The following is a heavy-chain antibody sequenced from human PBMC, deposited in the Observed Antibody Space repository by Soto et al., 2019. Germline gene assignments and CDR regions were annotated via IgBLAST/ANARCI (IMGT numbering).Heavy chain of an antibody. CDR1: GFNFSSYV. D-gene: IGHD5-18*01. J-gene: IGHJ4*02. CDR3: AKRQATAVFDY. CDR2: VSAGGRST. Sequence: EVLLLESGGGLVQPGGSLRLSCAASGFNFSSYVMTWIRQTPGKGLEWVSAVSAGGRSTYYAGSVKGRFTISRDNSKNTVYLEMISPRVEDSAVYYCAKRQATAVFDYWGQGTLVTVSS. V-gene: IGHV3-23*01.